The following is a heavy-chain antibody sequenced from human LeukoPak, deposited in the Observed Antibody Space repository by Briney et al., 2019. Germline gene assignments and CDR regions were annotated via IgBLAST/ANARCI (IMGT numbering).Heavy chain of an antibody. CDR1: GFTFSSYE. CDR2: ICRSGSTI. J-gene: IGHJ4*02. D-gene: IGHD3-22*01. V-gene: IGHV3-48*03. CDR3: ARRVIVVGLDY. Sequence: GGSLRLSCAASGFTFSSYEMNWVRQAPGKGLEWVSYICRSGSTIYYADSVKGRFTISRDNAKNSLYLQMNSLRAEDTAVYYCARRVIVVGLDYWGQGTLVTVSS.